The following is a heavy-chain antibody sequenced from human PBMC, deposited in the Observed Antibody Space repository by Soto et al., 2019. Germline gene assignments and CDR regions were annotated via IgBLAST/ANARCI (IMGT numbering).Heavy chain of an antibody. CDR1: GGSISSSSYY. CDR3: ARQPASGSDCWFDP. J-gene: IGHJ5*02. V-gene: IGHV4-39*01. CDR2: IYYSGST. Sequence: QLQLQESGPGLVKPSETLSLTCTVSGGSISSSSYYWGWIRQPPGKGLEWIGSIYYSGSTYYNPSLKARATIAVDTSKNQSALKRSAVTVADTAVYYCARQPASGSDCWFDPWGQGTLVTVSS. D-gene: IGHD1-26*01.